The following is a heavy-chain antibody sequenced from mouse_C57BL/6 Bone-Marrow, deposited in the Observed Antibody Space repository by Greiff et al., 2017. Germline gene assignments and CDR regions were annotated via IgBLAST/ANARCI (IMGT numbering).Heavy chain of an antibody. Sequence: QVQLQQPGAELVMPGASVKLSCKASGYTFTSYWMHWVKQRPGQGLEWIGEIDPSDSYTNYNQKFKGKSTLTVDKSSSTAYKQLSSLTSEDSAVYYCAREQLRLRDAMDYWGQGTSVTVSS. CDR3: AREQLRLRDAMDY. CDR2: IDPSDSYT. D-gene: IGHD3-2*02. CDR1: GYTFTSYW. J-gene: IGHJ4*01. V-gene: IGHV1-69*01.